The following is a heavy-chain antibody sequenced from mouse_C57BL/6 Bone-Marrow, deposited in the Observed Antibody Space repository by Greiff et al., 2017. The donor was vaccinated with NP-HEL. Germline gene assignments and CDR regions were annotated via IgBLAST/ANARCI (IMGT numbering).Heavy chain of an antibody. V-gene: IGHV1-76*01. CDR2: IYPGSGNT. J-gene: IGHJ3*01. CDR3: ARDYYGRWFAY. D-gene: IGHD1-1*01. Sequence: VQLVESGAELVRPGASVKLSCKASGYTFTDYYINWVKQRPGQGLEWIARIYPGSGNTYYNEKFKGKATLTAEKSSSTAYMQLSSLTSEDSAVYFCARDYYGRWFAYWGQGTLVTVSA. CDR1: GYTFTDYY.